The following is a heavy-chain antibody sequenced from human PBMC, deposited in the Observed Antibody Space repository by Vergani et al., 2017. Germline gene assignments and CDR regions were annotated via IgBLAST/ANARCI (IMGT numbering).Heavy chain of an antibody. V-gene: IGHV4-31*03. J-gene: IGHJ3*02. CDR1: GGSISSGGYY. CDR2: IYYSGST. Sequence: QVQLQESGPGLVKPSQTLSLTCTVSGGSISSGGYYWSWIRQHPGKGLEWIGYIYYSGSTYYNPSLKSRVTISVDTSKNQFSLKLSSVTAADTAVYYWAVGEVRGVIIRGPPDAFDIWGQGTMVTVSS. CDR3: AVGEVRGVIIRGPPDAFDI. D-gene: IGHD3-10*01.